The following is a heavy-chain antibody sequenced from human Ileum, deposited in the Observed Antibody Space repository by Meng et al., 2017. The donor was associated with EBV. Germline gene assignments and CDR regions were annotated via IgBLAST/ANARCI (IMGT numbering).Heavy chain of an antibody. J-gene: IGHJ4*02. CDR1: GFTFSTYW. V-gene: IGHV3-74*03. CDR2: INENGGTT. CDR3: SRDLAGPFDD. Sequence: LGESRGVLVEPGGSLRLSFAVSGFTFSTYWMHWVRQAPGKGLVWISRINENGGTTTYADSVRGRFTISRDNTKNTLYLEMNNLRDDDTAVYFCSRDLAGPFDDWGQGTLVTVSS.